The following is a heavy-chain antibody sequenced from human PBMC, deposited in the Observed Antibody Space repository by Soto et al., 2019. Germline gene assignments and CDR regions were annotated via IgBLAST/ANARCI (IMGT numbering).Heavy chain of an antibody. Sequence: SETLSLTCAVSSGSISSSNWWSWVRQPPGKGLEWIGEIYHSGSTNYNPSLKSRVTISVDKSKNQFSLKLSSVTAADTAVYYCARGHTSSTSYYYYYMDVWGKGTTVTVSS. CDR2: IYHSGST. CDR1: SGSISSSNW. J-gene: IGHJ6*03. CDR3: ARGHTSSTSYYYYYMDV. V-gene: IGHV4-4*02. D-gene: IGHD2-2*01.